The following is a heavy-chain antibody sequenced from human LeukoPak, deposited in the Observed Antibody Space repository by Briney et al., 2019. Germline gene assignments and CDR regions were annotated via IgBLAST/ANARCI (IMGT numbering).Heavy chain of an antibody. D-gene: IGHD3-3*01. V-gene: IGHV1-24*01. J-gene: IGHJ4*02. CDR1: GYTLTELS. CDR2: FDPEDGET. CDR3: ARNGPRSGTFDY. Sequence: ASVKVSCKVSGYTLTELSMHWVRQAPGKGLEWMGGFDPEDGETIYAQKFQGRVTMTEDTSTDTAYMELSSLRSEDTAVYYCARNGPRSGTFDYWGQGTLVTVSS.